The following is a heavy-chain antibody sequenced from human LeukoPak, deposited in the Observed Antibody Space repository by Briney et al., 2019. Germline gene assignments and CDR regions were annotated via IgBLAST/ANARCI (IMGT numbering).Heavy chain of an antibody. D-gene: IGHD3-22*01. CDR2: ISGSGGST. CDR3: AGDRATYYDSSGFDY. CDR1: GFTFSSHA. J-gene: IGHJ4*02. Sequence: GGSLRLSCAASGFTFSSHAMSWVRQAPGKGLEWVSAISGSGGSTYYADSVKGRFTISRDNSKNTLYLQMNSLRAEDTAVYFCAGDRATYYDSSGFDYWGQGTLVTVSS. V-gene: IGHV3-23*01.